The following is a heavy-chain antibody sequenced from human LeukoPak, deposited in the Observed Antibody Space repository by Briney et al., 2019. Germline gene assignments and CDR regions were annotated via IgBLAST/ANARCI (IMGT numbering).Heavy chain of an antibody. J-gene: IGHJ4*02. Sequence: PGGSLRLSCAASGFTFSTYWMAWVRQAPGKGLEWVANIKGDETAKHQADSVKGRFTISRDNAQNSVYLQMSSLRGDDTAVSYCARDVGGSLDYWGQGTLVTVSS. CDR2: IKGDETAK. CDR1: GFTFSTYW. CDR3: ARDVGGSLDY. D-gene: IGHD1-26*01. V-gene: IGHV3-7*01.